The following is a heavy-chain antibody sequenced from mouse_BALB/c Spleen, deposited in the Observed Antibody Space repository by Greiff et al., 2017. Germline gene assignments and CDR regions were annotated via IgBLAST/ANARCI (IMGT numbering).Heavy chain of an antibody. CDR3: TSVTSGAWFAY. CDR1: GYTFTSYW. CDR2: IYPSDSYT. V-gene: IGHV1-69*02. Sequence: QVQLKQPGAELVRPGASVKLSCKASGYTFTSYWINWVKQRPGQGLEWIGNIYPSDSYTNYNQKFKDKATLTVDKSSSTAYMQLSSPTSEDSAVYYCTSVTSGAWFAYWGQGTLVTVSA. J-gene: IGHJ3*01.